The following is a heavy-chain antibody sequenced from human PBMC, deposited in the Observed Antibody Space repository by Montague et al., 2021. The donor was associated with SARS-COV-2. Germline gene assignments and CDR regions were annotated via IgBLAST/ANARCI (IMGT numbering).Heavy chain of an antibody. CDR3: AKVAGSHDTFDI. CDR2: ST. Sequence: STYFNPSLKSRVTISVDTSQNQFSLNLSSVTAADTAVYYCAKVAGSHDTFDIWGRGTMVTVSS. J-gene: IGHJ3*02. V-gene: IGHV4-30-2*04. D-gene: IGHD6-19*01.